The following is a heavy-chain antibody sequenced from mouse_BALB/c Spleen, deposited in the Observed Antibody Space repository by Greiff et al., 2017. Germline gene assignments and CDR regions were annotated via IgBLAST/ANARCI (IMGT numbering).Heavy chain of an antibody. CDR2: ISSGGSYT. CDR3: ARGDGYYGY. D-gene: IGHD2-3*01. CDR1: GFTFSSYA. J-gene: IGHJ2*01. Sequence: EVQRVESGGGLVKPGGSLKLSCAASGFTFSSYAMSWVRQSPEKRLEWVAEISSGGSYTYYPDTVTGRFTISRDNAKNTLYLEMSSLRSEDTAMYYCARGDGYYGYWGQGTTLTVSS. V-gene: IGHV5-9-4*01.